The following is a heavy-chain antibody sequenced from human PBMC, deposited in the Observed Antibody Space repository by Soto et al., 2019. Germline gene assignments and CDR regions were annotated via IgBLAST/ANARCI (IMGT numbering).Heavy chain of an antibody. CDR1: GFSLSTSGVG. Sequence: QITLKESGPTLVKPTQTLTLTCTFSGFSLSTSGVGVGWIRQPPGKALEWLALIYWDDDKRYSPSLKSRLTITKDTSKIQVVLTRTNMDHVDTDKYYCDHRREPDGMDVWGQGTTVTVAS. J-gene: IGHJ6*02. CDR2: IYWDDDK. V-gene: IGHV2-5*02. CDR3: DHRREPDGMDV.